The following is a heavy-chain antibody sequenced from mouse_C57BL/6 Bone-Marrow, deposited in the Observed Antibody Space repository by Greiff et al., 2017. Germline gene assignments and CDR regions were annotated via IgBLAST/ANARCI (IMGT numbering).Heavy chain of an antibody. V-gene: IGHV1-82*01. Sequence: LVESGPELVKTGASVKISCKASGYAFCSSWINWVKQRPGKGLVWVGRIFPGDGDTNYNGKFKGKAPLSADKSSSPAYMRPSSLTSEDSAVYFCARVVLYCAMDYWGQGTSVTVSS. J-gene: IGHJ4*01. CDR1: GYAFCSSW. CDR3: ARVVLYCAMDY. D-gene: IGHD1-1*01. CDR2: IFPGDGDT.